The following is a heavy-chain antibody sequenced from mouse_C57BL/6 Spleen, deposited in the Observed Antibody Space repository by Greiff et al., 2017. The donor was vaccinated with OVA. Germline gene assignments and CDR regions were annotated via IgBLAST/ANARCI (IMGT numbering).Heavy chain of an antibody. CDR2: IYPGSGNT. CDR1: GYTFTDYY. J-gene: IGHJ2*01. V-gene: IGHV1-76*01. D-gene: IGHD1-1*01. Sequence: QVQLQESGAELVRPGASVKLSCKASGYTFTDYYINWVKQRPGQGLEWIARIYPGSGNTYYNEKFKGKATLTAEKSSSTAYMQLSSLTSEDSAVYFCARGGSSRGYFDYWGQGTTLTVSS. CDR3: ARGGSSRGYFDY.